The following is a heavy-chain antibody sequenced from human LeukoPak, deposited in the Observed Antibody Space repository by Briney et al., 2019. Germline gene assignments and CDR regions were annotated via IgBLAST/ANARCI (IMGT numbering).Heavy chain of an antibody. J-gene: IGHJ4*02. D-gene: IGHD4-17*01. Sequence: ASVKVSCKASGYTFTGYYIHWVRQAPGQGLEWMGWINPNNGDTNYAQKFQGRVTMTRDTSISTAYMELSRLRSDDTAVYVCARATLLRSNDYALDYWGQGTLVTVSS. V-gene: IGHV1-2*02. CDR1: GYTFTGYY. CDR2: INPNNGDT. CDR3: ARATLLRSNDYALDY.